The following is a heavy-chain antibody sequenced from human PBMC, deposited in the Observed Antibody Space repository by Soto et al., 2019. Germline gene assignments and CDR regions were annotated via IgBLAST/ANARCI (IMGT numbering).Heavy chain of an antibody. J-gene: IGHJ4*01. CDR1: GYNFTSYW. D-gene: IGHD5-18*01. CDR3: ARPESIQLWSLDY. V-gene: IGHV5-51*01. Sequence: PGESLKISCKGSGYNFTSYWIGWVRQMPGKGLEWMGIIYPGDSDTRYSPSFQGQVTISVDKSISTAYLQWSSLKASDTAMYYRARPESIQLWSLDYWGQGTLVTVSS. CDR2: IYPGDSDT.